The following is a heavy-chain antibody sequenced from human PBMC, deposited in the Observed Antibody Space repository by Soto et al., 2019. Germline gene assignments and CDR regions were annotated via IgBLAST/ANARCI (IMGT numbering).Heavy chain of an antibody. V-gene: IGHV4-39*07. Sequence: SETLSLTCTVSSAPVSSTTYTWGWIRQPPGKGLEWVASVYYGGRSYYNPTLKSRVTISVDTSKNQFSLKLSSVPAADTAVYYCARVPDYWGQGTLVTVS. J-gene: IGHJ4*02. CDR3: ARVPDY. CDR2: VYYGGRS. CDR1: SAPVSSTTYT.